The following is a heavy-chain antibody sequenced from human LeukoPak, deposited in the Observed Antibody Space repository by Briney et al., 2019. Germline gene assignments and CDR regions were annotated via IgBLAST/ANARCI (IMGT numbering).Heavy chain of an antibody. CDR2: INPDGNKK. Sequence: GGSLRLSCAVSGLTFSSSWMDWVRQAPGKGLEWVASINPDGNKKYSADSVKGRFTISRDNAKNSLYLQMNSLRAEDTAVYYCARTTRYCSSTSCYSFDYWGQGTLVTVSS. D-gene: IGHD2-2*01. CDR3: ARTTRYCSSTSCYSFDY. V-gene: IGHV3-7*01. J-gene: IGHJ4*02. CDR1: GLTFSSSW.